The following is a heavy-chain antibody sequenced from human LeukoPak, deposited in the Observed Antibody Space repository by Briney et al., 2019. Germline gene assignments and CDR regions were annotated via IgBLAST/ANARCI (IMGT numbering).Heavy chain of an antibody. CDR3: ASGDTAMEEVNY. Sequence: ASVKVSCKASGYTFSSHDINWVRQATGQGLEWMGWMNPNSGNTGFAKNFQGRATITRDTSISTAYMELSSLRSDDTAVYYCASGDTAMEEVNYWGQGTLVTVSS. D-gene: IGHD5-18*01. V-gene: IGHV1-8*01. J-gene: IGHJ4*02. CDR2: MNPNSGNT. CDR1: GYTFSSHD.